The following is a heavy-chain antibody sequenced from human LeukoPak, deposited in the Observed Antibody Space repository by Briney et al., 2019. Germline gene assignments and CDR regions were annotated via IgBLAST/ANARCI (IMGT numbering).Heavy chain of an antibody. D-gene: IGHD3-16*01. V-gene: IGHV5-51*01. CDR3: ARRYYDYVWGSFSFDY. CDR1: GYSFTSYW. Sequence: GESLKISRKGSGYSFTSYWIGWVRQMPGKGLEWMGIIYPGDSDTRYSPSFQGQVTISADKSISTAYLQWSSLKASDTAMYYCARRYYDYVWGSFSFDYWGQGTLVTVSS. J-gene: IGHJ4*02. CDR2: IYPGDSDT.